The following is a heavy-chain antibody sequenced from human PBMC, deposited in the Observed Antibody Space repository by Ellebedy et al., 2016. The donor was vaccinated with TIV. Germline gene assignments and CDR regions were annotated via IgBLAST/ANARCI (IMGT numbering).Heavy chain of an antibody. V-gene: IGHV3-72*01. Sequence: PGGSLRLSCAASGFTFSDHYMDRVRQAPGKGLEWVGRTRNKANSYTTEYAASVKGRFTISRDDSKNSLYLQMNSLKTEDTAVYYCARGGSYYPFAHWGQGTLVTVSS. CDR2: TRNKANSYTT. J-gene: IGHJ4*02. CDR1: GFTFSDHY. D-gene: IGHD3-10*01. CDR3: ARGGSYYPFAH.